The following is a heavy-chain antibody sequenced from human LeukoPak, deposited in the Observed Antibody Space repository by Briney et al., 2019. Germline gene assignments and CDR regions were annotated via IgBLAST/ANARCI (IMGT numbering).Heavy chain of an antibody. CDR1: GFTVSSNY. V-gene: IGHV3-53*01. D-gene: IGHD5-24*01. Sequence: GGSLRLSCAAPGFTVSSNYMSWVRQAPGKGLEWVSVIYSGGSTYYADSVMGQFNISRDNSKNTLYLQMNSLRAEDTAVYYCASRQFANYYFDYWGQGTLVTVSS. CDR2: IYSGGST. J-gene: IGHJ4*02. CDR3: ASRQFANYYFDY.